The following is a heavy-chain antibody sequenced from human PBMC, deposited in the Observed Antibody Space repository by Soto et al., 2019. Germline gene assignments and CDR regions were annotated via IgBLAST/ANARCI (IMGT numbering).Heavy chain of an antibody. Sequence: SGGSLRLSCAASGFTFSSYGMHWVRQAPGKGLEWVAVISYDGSNKYYADSVKGRFTISRDNSKNTLYLQMNSLRAEDTAVYYCAKDPRSDSSGWYVGFDYWGQGTLVTVSS. D-gene: IGHD6-19*01. V-gene: IGHV3-30*18. J-gene: IGHJ4*02. CDR3: AKDPRSDSSGWYVGFDY. CDR1: GFTFSSYG. CDR2: ISYDGSNK.